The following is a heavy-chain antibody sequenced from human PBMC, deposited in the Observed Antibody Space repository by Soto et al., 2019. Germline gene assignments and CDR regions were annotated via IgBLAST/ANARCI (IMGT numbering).Heavy chain of an antibody. J-gene: IGHJ5*02. D-gene: IGHD3-10*01. V-gene: IGHV3-30-3*01. CDR1: GFTFSSYA. CDR3: ARDTYYYGSGSYSP. Sequence: PGGSLRLSCAASGFTFSSYAMHWVRQTPGKGLEWVALISYDGSDKYYADSVKGRFTISRDKSKNTLYLQMNSLRAEDTAVYYCARDTYYYGSGSYSPWGQGTLVTVSS. CDR2: ISYDGSDK.